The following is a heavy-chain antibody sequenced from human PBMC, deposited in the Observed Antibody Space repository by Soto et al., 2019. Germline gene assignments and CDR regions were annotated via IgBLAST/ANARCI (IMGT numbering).Heavy chain of an antibody. V-gene: IGHV3-9*01. J-gene: IGHJ6*02. CDR3: AKDISSGYYYPYYYYGMDV. CDR2: ISWNSGSI. CDR1: GFTFDDYA. D-gene: IGHD3-22*01. Sequence: EVQLVESGGGLVQPGRSLRLSCAASGFTFDDYAMHWVRQAPGKGLEWVSGISWNSGSIGYAESVKGRFTISRDNAKNSLYLQMNSLRAEDTALYYCAKDISSGYYYPYYYYGMDVWGQGTTVTVSS.